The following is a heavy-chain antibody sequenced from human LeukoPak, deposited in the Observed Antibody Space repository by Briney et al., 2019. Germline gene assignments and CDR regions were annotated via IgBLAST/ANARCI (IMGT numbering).Heavy chain of an antibody. CDR1: GGTFSSYA. V-gene: IGHV1-69*05. CDR2: IIPIFGTA. J-gene: IGHJ6*03. Sequence: ASVKVSCKASGGTFSSYAISWVRQAPGQGLEWMGGIIPIFGTANYAQKFQGRVTITTDESTSIAYMELSSLRSEDTAVYYCASHIAARDYYYYYMDVWGKGTTVTVSS. CDR3: ASHIAARDYYYYYMDV. D-gene: IGHD6-6*01.